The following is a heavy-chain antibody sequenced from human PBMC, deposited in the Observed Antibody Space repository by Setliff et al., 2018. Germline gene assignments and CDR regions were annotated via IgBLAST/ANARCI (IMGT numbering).Heavy chain of an antibody. CDR1: GFTFSNYA. D-gene: IGHD1-1*01. Sequence: GGSLRLSCAASGFTFSNYAMNWVRQAPGKGLEWVSVIYSDGSSTYYGDSVKGRFTIPRDNSENTLDLQMNSLRVEDTALYYCAKVKKQLIRGSGFDLWGQGTLVTVSS. V-gene: IGHV3-23*03. CDR3: AKVKKQLIRGSGFDL. CDR2: IYSDGSST. J-gene: IGHJ4*02.